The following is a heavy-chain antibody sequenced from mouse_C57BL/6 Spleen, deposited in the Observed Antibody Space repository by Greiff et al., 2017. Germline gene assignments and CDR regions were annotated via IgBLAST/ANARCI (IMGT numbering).Heavy chain of an antibody. CDR1: GYAFSSSW. D-gene: IGHD1-1*01. J-gene: IGHJ1*03. CDR2: IYPGDGDT. Sequence: QVQLKESGPELVKPGASVKISCKASGYAFSSSWMNWVTQRPGKGLEWIGRIYPGDGDTNYNGKFKGKATLTADEYSSTAYMQLSSLTSEDSAVYFWARGGPDYYGSSYGYFGVWGTGTTVTVSS. V-gene: IGHV1-82*01. CDR3: ARGGPDYYGSSYGYFGV.